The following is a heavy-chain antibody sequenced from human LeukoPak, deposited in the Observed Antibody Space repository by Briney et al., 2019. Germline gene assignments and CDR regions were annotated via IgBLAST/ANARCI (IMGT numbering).Heavy chain of an antibody. V-gene: IGHV1-46*01. CDR2: INPSGGST. CDR3: ARDRMYYDLWSGYTLPDYGMDV. Sequence: ASVKVSCKASGYTFTSYYMYWVRQAPGQGLEWMGIINPSGGSTSYAQKFQGRVTMTRDTSTSAVYMELSSLRSEDTAVYYCARDRMYYDLWSGYTLPDYGMDVWGQGTTVTVSS. J-gene: IGHJ6*02. CDR1: GYTFTSYY. D-gene: IGHD3-3*01.